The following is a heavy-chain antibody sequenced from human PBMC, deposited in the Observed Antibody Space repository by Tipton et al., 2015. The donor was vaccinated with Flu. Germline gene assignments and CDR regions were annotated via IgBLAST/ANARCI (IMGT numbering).Heavy chain of an antibody. V-gene: IGHV4-39*07. CDR3: ARGEIDYTNYYFYMDV. CDR2: VYPSGTT. Sequence: TLSLTCTVSSGSIRSTNYFCAWIRQPPGKGLELIGSVYPSGTTYYNPSLKSRVTISVDTSKNQFSLKVDSVTAADTAVYFCARGEIDYTNYYFYMDVWGKGTTVTVS. D-gene: IGHD3-16*01. J-gene: IGHJ6*03. CDR1: SGSIRSTNYF.